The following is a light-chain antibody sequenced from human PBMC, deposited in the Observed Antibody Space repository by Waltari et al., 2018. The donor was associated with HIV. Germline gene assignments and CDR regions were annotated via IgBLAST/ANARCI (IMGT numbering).Light chain of an antibody. CDR2: NAV. Sequence: EIVLTQSPATLSLSPGERATLSCRASQSVSSYLAWYQQKPGQAPRLLIYNAVNRATGIPVRFSGSGSWTDFTLTISSLESEDFAVYYCQQRNNWPPYMYTFGQGTKLEIK. CDR1: QSVSSY. V-gene: IGKV3-11*01. CDR3: QQRNNWPPYMYT. J-gene: IGKJ2*01.